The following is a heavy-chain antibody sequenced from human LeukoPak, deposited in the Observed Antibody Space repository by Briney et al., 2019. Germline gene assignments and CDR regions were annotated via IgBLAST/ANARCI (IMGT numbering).Heavy chain of an antibody. J-gene: IGHJ4*02. V-gene: IGHV3-23*01. CDR1: GFTFSSYA. CDR2: ISGSGGST. D-gene: IGHD6-13*01. CDR3: AKVPHRIAAAAFLDY. Sequence: SGGSLRLSCAASGFTFSSYAMSWVRQAPGKGLEWVSAISGSGGSTYYADSVKRRFTISRDNSKNTLYLQMNSLRAEDTAVYYCAKVPHRIAAAAFLDYWGQGTLVTVSS.